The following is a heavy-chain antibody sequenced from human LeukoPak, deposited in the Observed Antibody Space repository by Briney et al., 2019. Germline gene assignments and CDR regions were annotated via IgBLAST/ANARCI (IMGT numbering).Heavy chain of an antibody. J-gene: IGHJ5*02. CDR1: GGSISSGSYY. V-gene: IGHV4-61*02. CDR3: ARVNHDWFDP. CDR2: IYTSGST. Sequence: PSQTLSLTCTVSGGSISSGSYYWSWIRQPAGKGLEWIGRIYTSGSTNYNPSLKSRVTISVDMSKNQFSLKLSSVTAADTAVYYCARVNHDWFDPWGQGTLVTVSS.